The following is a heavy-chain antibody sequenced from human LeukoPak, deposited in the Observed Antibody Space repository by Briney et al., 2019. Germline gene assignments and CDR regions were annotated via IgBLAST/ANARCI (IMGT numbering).Heavy chain of an antibody. CDR2: IYHSGST. V-gene: IGHV4-38-2*02. D-gene: IGHD3-10*01. Sequence: SETLSLTCTVSGYSISSGYYWGWIRQPPGKGLVWIGSIYHSGSTYYNPSLKSRVTISVDTSKNQFSLKLSSVTAADTAVYYCARAPKLLWFGEISWFDPWGQGTLVTVSS. CDR1: GYSISSGYY. CDR3: ARAPKLLWFGEISWFDP. J-gene: IGHJ5*02.